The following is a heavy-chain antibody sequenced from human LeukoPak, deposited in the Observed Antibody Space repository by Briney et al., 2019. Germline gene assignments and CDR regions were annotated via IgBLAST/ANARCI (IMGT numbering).Heavy chain of an antibody. CDR2: IIPILGIA. CDR3: ARDRRIAARWRGWFDP. J-gene: IGHJ5*02. Sequence: ASVKVSCKASGGTFSSYTISWVRQAPGQGLEWMGRIIPILGIANYAQKFQGRVTITADKSTSTAYMELSSLRSEDTAVYYCARDRRIAARWRGWFDPWGQGTLVTVSS. V-gene: IGHV1-69*04. CDR1: GGTFSSYT. D-gene: IGHD6-6*01.